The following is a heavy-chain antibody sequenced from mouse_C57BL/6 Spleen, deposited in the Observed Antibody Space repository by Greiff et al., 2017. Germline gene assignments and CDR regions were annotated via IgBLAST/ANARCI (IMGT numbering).Heavy chain of an antibody. V-gene: IGHV3-6*01. Sequence: EVKLMESGPGLVKPSQSLSLTCSVTGYSITSGYYWNWIRQFPGNKLEWMGYISYDGSNNYNPSLKNRISITPDTSKNQFFLKLNSVTTEDTATYYCARDPGSSYGFDYWGQGTTLTVSS. J-gene: IGHJ2*01. D-gene: IGHD1-1*01. CDR1: GYSITSGYY. CDR3: ARDPGSSYGFDY. CDR2: ISYDGSN.